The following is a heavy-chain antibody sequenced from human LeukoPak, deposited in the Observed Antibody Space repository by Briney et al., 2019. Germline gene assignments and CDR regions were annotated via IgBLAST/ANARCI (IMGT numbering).Heavy chain of an antibody. V-gene: IGHV4-59*01. Sequence: SETLSLTCTVSGGSISSYYWSWIRQPPGKGLEWIGYIYYSGSTNYNPSLKSRVTISVDTSKNQFSLKLSSVTAADTAVYYCASAPNYDLLRKRYFQHWGQGTLVTVSS. CDR1: GGSISSYY. CDR3: ASAPNYDLLRKRYFQH. CDR2: IYYSGST. D-gene: IGHD3-16*01. J-gene: IGHJ1*01.